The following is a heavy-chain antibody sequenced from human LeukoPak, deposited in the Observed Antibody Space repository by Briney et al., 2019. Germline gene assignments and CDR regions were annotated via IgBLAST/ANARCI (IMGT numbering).Heavy chain of an antibody. D-gene: IGHD3-10*01. CDR2: IYYSGST. CDR1: GGSISSSSYY. V-gene: IGHV4-39*01. J-gene: IGHJ4*02. CDR3: ARRNPAGYYGSGSYFGY. Sequence: SETLSLTCTVSGGSISSSSYYWGWIRQPPGKGLEWIGSIYYSGSTYYNPSLKSRVTISVDTSKNQFSLKLGSVTAADTAVYYCARRNPAGYYGSGSYFGYWGQGTLVTVSS.